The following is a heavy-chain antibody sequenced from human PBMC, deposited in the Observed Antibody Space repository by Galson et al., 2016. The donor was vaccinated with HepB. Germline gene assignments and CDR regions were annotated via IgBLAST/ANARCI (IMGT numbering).Heavy chain of an antibody. D-gene: IGHD5-18*01. V-gene: IGHV3-15*01. J-gene: IGHJ6*02. CDR1: EIAFTDAW. CDR3: TRDQGGYRFYGMDI. CDR2: IKSKGHGETT. Sequence: SLRLSCATTEIAFTDAWMSWVRQAPGKGLEWVGRIKSKGHGETTDYAAPVKDRFTISRDESKNTLYLQMNSLKTEDTAVYYCTRDQGGYRFYGMDIWGQGTTVTVSS.